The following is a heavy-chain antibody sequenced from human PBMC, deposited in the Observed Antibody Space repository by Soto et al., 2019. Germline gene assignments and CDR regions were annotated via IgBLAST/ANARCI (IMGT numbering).Heavy chain of an antibody. CDR1: GFPFSSYA. V-gene: IGHV3-23*01. CDR3: ARDSRVSTIGFYYYSMDV. Sequence: GGSLRLSCTASGFPFSSYAMSWVRQAPGKGLEWVSIITGSGSKTHYADSVKGRYTLSRGTSKDTLYLEIHSLRAEDTAVFYCARDSRVSTIGFYYYSMDVWAQRSTVTVSS. CDR2: ITGSGSKT. D-gene: IGHD3-16*01. J-gene: IGHJ6*02.